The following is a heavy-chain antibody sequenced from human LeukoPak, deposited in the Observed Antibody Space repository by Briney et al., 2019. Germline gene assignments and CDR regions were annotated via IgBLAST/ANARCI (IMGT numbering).Heavy chain of an antibody. J-gene: IGHJ4*02. D-gene: IGHD3-10*01. CDR3: AREFVSSGYYFDY. CDR1: GGSISSSSYY. Sequence: SETLSLTSTVPGGSISSSSYYWGWIRQPPGKGLEWIGSIYYSGSTYYKPSLKSRVTISVDTSKNKFYLKLRCVTGADTAVYYCAREFVSSGYYFDYWGQGTLVTVSS. CDR2: IYYSGST. V-gene: IGHV4-39*07.